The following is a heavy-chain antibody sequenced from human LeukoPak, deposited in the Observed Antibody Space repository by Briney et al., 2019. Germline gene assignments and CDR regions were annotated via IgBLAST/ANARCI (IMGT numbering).Heavy chain of an antibody. J-gene: IGHJ4*02. D-gene: IGHD6-13*01. CDR2: ISWNSGSI. Sequence: PGRSLRLSCAASGFTFDDYAMHWVRQAPGKGLEWVSGISWNSGSIGYADSVKGRFTISRDNAKNSLYLQMNSLRAEDTALYYCAKDSEGSSSWYYFDYWGQGTLVTVSS. CDR1: GFTFDDYA. V-gene: IGHV3-9*01. CDR3: AKDSEGSSSWYYFDY.